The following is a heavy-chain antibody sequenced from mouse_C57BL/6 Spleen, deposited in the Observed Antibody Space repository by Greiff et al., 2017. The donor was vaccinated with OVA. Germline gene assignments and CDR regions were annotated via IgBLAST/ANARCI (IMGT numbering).Heavy chain of an antibody. J-gene: IGHJ2*01. V-gene: IGHV1-26*01. CDR3: ASHYYDYFDY. Sequence: QLQQSGPELVKPGASVKISCKASGYTFTDYYMNWVTQSHGKSLEWIGDINPNNGGTSYNQKFKGKATLTVDKSSSTAYMELRSLTSEDSAVYYCASHYYDYFDYWGQGTTLTVSS. D-gene: IGHD2-4*01. CDR1: GYTFTDYY. CDR2: INPNNGGT.